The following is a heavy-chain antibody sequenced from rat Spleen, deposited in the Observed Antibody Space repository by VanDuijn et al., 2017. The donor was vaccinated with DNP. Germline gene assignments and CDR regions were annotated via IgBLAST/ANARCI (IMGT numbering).Heavy chain of an antibody. CDR1: GFTFSDYN. Sequence: EVQLVESGGGLVQPGRSLKLSCAASGFTFSDYNMAWLRQAPQKGLEWVAIISHSDGTTYYSDSVRGRFTISRDNTQNSLHLQMNSLKSEDTATYFCAREQHFHFDYWGQGVTVTVSS. D-gene: IGHD1-10*01. CDR3: AREQHFHFDY. V-gene: IGHV5-7*01. CDR2: ISHSDGTT. J-gene: IGHJ2*01.